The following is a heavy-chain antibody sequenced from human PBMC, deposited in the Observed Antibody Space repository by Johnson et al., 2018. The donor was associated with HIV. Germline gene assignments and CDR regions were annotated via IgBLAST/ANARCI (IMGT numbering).Heavy chain of an antibody. J-gene: IGHJ3*02. Sequence: QVQLVESGGGVVQPGRSLRLSCEASGFTFSDYYMSWIRQATGKGLEWVSYISSSGSTIYYADSVKGRFTISRDNAKNSLYMQMNSLRAEDTAVYYCAREIIAAADDIWGQGTMVTVSS. CDR2: ISSSGSTI. CDR1: GFTFSDYY. D-gene: IGHD6-13*01. CDR3: AREIIAAADDI. V-gene: IGHV3-11*04.